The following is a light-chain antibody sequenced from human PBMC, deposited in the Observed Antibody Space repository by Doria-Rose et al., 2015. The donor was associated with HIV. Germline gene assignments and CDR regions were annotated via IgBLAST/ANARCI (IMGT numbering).Light chain of an antibody. J-gene: IGKJ1*01. CDR1: QRSSITY. V-gene: IGKV3-20*01. CDR3: HQYGTSWT. Sequence: TQSPGTLSLSPGERATLSCRASQRSSITYLAWYQQKPGQAPSLLIHDGSTRATGIPDRFSASGSGTDFTLTINRLEPEDFALYYCHQYGTSWTFGQGTKVGI. CDR2: DGS.